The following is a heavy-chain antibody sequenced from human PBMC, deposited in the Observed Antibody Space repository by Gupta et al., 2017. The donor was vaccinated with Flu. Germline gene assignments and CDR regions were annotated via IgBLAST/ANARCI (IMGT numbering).Heavy chain of an antibody. V-gene: IGHV3-74*03. J-gene: IGHJ5*02. Sequence: FTFNSYWMHWVRQGPGKGLVWVSRINGDGNTATYADSVQGRFTISRDYAKNTLYLQMNSLRAEDTAVYYCARELANNWLDPWGEGTLVTVYS. CDR3: ARELANNWLDP. CDR2: INGDGNTA. CDR1: FTFNSYW.